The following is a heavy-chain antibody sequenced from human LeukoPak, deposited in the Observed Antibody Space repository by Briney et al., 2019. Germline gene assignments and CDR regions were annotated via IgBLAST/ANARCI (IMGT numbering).Heavy chain of an antibody. D-gene: IGHD2-15*01. CDR3: ARRGTTYCTVDSCHPNWFDP. CDR1: GFXFREHW. J-gene: IGHJ5*02. V-gene: IGHV3-7*02. CDR2: IKEDGNED. Sequence: GGSLRLSCTVSGFXFREHWISWVRQAPGKGLEWVGNIKEDGNEDYYVDSVEGRFVIFRDNAKNSLYLQMHSLRAEDTAVYYCARRGTTYCTVDSCHPNWFDPWGQGTLVTVSS.